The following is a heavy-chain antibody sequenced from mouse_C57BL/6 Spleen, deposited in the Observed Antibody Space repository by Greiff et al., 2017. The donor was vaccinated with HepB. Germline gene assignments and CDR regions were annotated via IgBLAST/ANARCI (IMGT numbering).Heavy chain of an antibody. CDR3: ARGGYDGYAY. V-gene: IGHV1-61*01. CDR2: IYPSDSET. Sequence: QVQLQQPGAELVRPGSSVKLSCKASGYNFTSYWMDWVKQRPGQGLEWIGNIYPSDSETHYNPKFKDKATLTVDKSSSTAYMQLSSLTSEDSAVYYCARGGYDGYAYWGQGTLVTVSA. D-gene: IGHD2-2*01. CDR1: GYNFTSYW. J-gene: IGHJ3*01.